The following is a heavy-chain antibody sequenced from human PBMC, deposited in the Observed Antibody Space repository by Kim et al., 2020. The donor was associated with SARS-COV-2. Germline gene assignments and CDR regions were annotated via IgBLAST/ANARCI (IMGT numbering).Heavy chain of an antibody. J-gene: IGHJ5*02. CDR2: ISSSSSYI. D-gene: IGHD2-15*01. CDR1: GFTFSSYS. V-gene: IGHV3-21*01. CDR3: ARDLIPIVVVVAATPNWFDP. Sequence: GGSLRLSCAASGFTFSSYSMNWVRQAPGKGLEWVSSISSSSSYIYYADSVKGRFTISRDNAKNSLYLQMNSLRAEDTAVYYCARDLIPIVVVVAATPNWFDPWGQGTLVTVSS.